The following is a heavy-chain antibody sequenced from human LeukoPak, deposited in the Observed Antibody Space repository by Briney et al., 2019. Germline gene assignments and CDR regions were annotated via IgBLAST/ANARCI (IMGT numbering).Heavy chain of an antibody. J-gene: IGHJ3*02. V-gene: IGHV3-23*01. CDR2: ISGSGSSI. Sequence: GGSLRLSCAASGFTFSSYWMSWVRQAPGKGLEWFSAISGSGSSIYYADSVKGRFTISRDISKNTLHLQMNSLRAEDTAVYYCAKDRPGAFDIWGQGTMVTVSS. CDR3: AKDRPGAFDI. CDR1: GFTFSSYW.